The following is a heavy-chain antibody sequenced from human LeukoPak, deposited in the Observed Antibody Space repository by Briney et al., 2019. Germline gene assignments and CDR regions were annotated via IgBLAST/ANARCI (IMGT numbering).Heavy chain of an antibody. V-gene: IGHV3-15*01. J-gene: IGHJ4*02. CDR2: IKRKIDGETT. CDR1: GFTFSNAW. CDR3: VTGIAVAAF. D-gene: IGHD6-19*01. Sequence: GGSLRLSCAASGFTFSNAWMSWVRQTPGKGLEWVGRIKRKIDGETTDYTAPVKGRFTVSRGDSKNTLYLQMNSLKTEDTAVYYCVTGIAVAAFWGQGTLVTVSS.